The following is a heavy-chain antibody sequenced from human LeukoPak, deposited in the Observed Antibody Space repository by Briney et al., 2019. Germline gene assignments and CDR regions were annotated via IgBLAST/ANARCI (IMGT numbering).Heavy chain of an antibody. D-gene: IGHD4-17*01. J-gene: IGHJ4*02. Sequence: GGSLRLSCAASGFTFSSYWMSWVRQAPGKGLVWVSRINSDGSSTSYADSVKGRFTISRDNAKNTLYLQMNSLRAEDTAVYYCARAQTSYGDLNFDYWGQGTLVTVSS. CDR3: ARAQTSYGDLNFDY. V-gene: IGHV3-74*01. CDR1: GFTFSSYW. CDR2: INSDGSST.